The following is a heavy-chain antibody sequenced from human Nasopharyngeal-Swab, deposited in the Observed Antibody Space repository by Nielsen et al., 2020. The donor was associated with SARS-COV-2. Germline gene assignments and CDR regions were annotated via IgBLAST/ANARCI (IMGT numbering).Heavy chain of an antibody. Sequence: SEPLSLTGTALGCSIRSSSYYWGWIRQPPGKGLEWIGSIYYSRSTYYNPSLKSRVTVSVDTSDNLFSLKLSSVTAADTAAYYWARHLGSGYSSGWDAGENYYYYYGMDVWGQGTTVTVSS. V-gene: IGHV4-39*01. CDR3: ARHLGSGYSSGWDAGENYYYYYGMDV. CDR2: IYYSRST. D-gene: IGHD6-19*01. J-gene: IGHJ6*02. CDR1: GCSIRSSSYY.